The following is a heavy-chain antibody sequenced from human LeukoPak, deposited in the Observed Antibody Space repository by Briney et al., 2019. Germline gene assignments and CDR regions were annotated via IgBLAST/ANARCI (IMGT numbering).Heavy chain of an antibody. CDR3: VREEGWSFYYAMDV. J-gene: IGHJ6*02. CDR2: IGGTDERI. CDR1: GFTFSSYW. Sequence: QSGGSLRLSCAASGFTFSSYWMHWVRQAPGQGLEWVSSIGGTDERIHIADSVKGRFTISRDNAKNSLYLQMDNLRADDTAVYYCVREEGWSFYYAMDVWGQGTTVTVSS. V-gene: IGHV3-48*04.